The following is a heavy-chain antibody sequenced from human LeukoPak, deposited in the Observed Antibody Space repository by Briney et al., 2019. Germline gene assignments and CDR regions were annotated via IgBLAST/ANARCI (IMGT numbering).Heavy chain of an antibody. V-gene: IGHV4-59*08. J-gene: IGHJ5*02. CDR3: ARHDTRNHGTDWFDP. CDR1: GDSISSHY. CDR2: THSSGDT. D-gene: IGHD1-14*01. Sequence: SETLSLTCSVSGDSISSHYWSWIRQPPGKGLEWIAYTHSSGDTSYSASLKSRVTISLDTSENQFSLKLTSVTAADTAVYYCARHDTRNHGTDWFDPWGQGTLVIVSS.